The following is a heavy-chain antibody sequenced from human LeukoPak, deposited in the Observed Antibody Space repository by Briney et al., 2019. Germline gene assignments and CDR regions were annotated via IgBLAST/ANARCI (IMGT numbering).Heavy chain of an antibody. Sequence: GESLKISCKGSGYSFTSYWIGWVRQMPGKGLEWMGIIYPGDSDTRYSPSFQGQVTISADKSIRTAYLQWSSLKASDTAMYYCARHVGVPAAMGYNWFDPWGQGTLVTVSS. J-gene: IGHJ5*02. V-gene: IGHV5-51*01. CDR1: GYSFTSYW. D-gene: IGHD2-2*01. CDR2: IYPGDSDT. CDR3: ARHVGVPAAMGYNWFDP.